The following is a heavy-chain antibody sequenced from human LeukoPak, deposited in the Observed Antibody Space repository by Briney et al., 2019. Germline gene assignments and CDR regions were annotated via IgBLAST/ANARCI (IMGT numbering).Heavy chain of an antibody. V-gene: IGHV4-59*01. D-gene: IGHD5-12*01. CDR3: AGRFSGYDSYPVAY. Sequence: PSETLSLTCTVSGGSISSYYWSWVRQPPGKGLEWIGYIFYSGSTNYNPSHKSRVSISVDTSKSQFSLKLSSVTAADTAVYYCAGRFSGYDSYPVAYWGQGTLVTVSS. CDR1: GGSISSYY. J-gene: IGHJ4*02. CDR2: IFYSGST.